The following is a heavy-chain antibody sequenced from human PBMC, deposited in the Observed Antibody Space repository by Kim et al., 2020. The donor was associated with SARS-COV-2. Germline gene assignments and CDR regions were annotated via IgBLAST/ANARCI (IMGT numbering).Heavy chain of an antibody. CDR2: GST. J-gene: IGHJ4*02. CDR3: AKDRSYLDY. V-gene: IGHV3-23*01. Sequence: GSTYYADTVKGRFTISRDNSKNTLYLQMNSLRAEDTAVYYCAKDRSYLDYWGQGTLVTVSS. D-gene: IGHD3-10*01.